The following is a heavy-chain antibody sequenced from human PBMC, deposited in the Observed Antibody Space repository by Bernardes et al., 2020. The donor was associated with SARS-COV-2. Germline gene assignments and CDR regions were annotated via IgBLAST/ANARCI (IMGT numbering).Heavy chain of an antibody. CDR3: ARDHTSTILDY. V-gene: IGHV3-7*04. Sequence: GSLRLSCAVSGFTFSSYWMSWVRQAPGEGLEWVTQIKQDGSEKYYIDSVKGRFTISRDNAKNSLYLQMNSLRAEDTAVYYCARDHTSTILDYWGQGTLVTVSS. CDR2: IKQDGSEK. D-gene: IGHD2-21*01. J-gene: IGHJ4*02. CDR1: GFTFSSYW.